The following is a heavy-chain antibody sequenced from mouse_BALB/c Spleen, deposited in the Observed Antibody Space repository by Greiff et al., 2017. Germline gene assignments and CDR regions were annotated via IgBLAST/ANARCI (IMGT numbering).Heavy chain of an antibody. J-gene: IGHJ3*01. V-gene: IGHV2-9*02. D-gene: IGHD1-1*01. CDR1: GFSLTSYG. CDR3: ARESRPYGSSSWFAY. Sequence: VKLQESGPGLVAPSQSLSITCTVSGFSLTSYGVHWVRQPPGKGLEWLGVIWAGGSTNYNSALMSRLSISKDNSKSQVFLKMNSLQTDDTAMYYCARESRPYGSSSWFAYWGQGTLVTVSA. CDR2: IWAGGST.